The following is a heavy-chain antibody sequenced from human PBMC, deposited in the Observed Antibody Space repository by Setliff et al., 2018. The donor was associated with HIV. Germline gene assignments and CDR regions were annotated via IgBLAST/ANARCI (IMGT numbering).Heavy chain of an antibody. CDR3: ARGSWSSSWSSNWFDP. CDR2: IIPIFGTA. V-gene: IGHV1-69*05. J-gene: IGHJ5*02. D-gene: IGHD6-13*01. Sequence: ASVKVSCKASGGTFSSYAISWVRQAPGQGLEWIGGIIPIFGTANYAQKFQGRVTITTDESTSTAYMELSSLRSEDTAVYYCARGSWSSSWSSNWFDPWGQGTLVTVSS. CDR1: GGTFSSYA.